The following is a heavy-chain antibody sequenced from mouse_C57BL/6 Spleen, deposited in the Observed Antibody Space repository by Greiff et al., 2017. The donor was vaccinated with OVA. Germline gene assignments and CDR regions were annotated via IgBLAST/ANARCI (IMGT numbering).Heavy chain of an antibody. CDR2: IFPGSGST. D-gene: IGHD1-1*01. V-gene: IGHV1-75*01. Sequence: VQLQQSGPELVKPGASVKISCKASGYTFTDYYINWVKQRPGQGLEWIGWIFPGSGSTYYNEKFKGKATLTVDKSSSTAYMLLSSLTSEDSAVYFCASRDYGSSHYAMDYWGQGTSVTVSS. CDR3: ASRDYGSSHYAMDY. CDR1: GYTFTDYY. J-gene: IGHJ4*01.